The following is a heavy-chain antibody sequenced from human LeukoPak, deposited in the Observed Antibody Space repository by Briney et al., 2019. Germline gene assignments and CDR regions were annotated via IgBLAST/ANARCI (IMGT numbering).Heavy chain of an antibody. Sequence: GGSLRLSCAASGFPFSSYAMSWVRQAPGRGLEWVSAISGSGGSTYYADSVKGRFTISRDNSKNTLYLQMNSLRAEDTAVYYCAKIAEAVSSNYYFDYWGQGTLVTVSS. J-gene: IGHJ4*02. CDR3: AKIAEAVSSNYYFDY. CDR1: GFPFSSYA. CDR2: ISGSGGST. D-gene: IGHD2-21*01. V-gene: IGHV3-23*01.